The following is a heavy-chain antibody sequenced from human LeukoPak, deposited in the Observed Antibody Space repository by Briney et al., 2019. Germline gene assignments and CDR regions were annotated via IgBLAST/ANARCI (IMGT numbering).Heavy chain of an antibody. V-gene: IGHV4-59*08. CDR1: GGSISSYY. CDR2: IYYSGST. CDR3: AGLYMFGKPSNWFDP. D-gene: IGHD3-10*02. J-gene: IGHJ5*02. Sequence: SETLSLTCTVSGGSISSYYWSWIRQPPGKGLEWIGYIYYSGSTNYNPSLKSRVTISVDTSKNQFSLKLSSVTAADTAVYYCAGLYMFGKPSNWFDPWGQGALVTVSS.